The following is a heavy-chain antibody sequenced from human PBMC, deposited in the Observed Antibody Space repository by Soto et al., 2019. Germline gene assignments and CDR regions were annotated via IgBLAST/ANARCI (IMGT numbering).Heavy chain of an antibody. J-gene: IGHJ4*02. Sequence: LVKVSCKAAGYRISFYRVNWVRKTHEQGLEWMVWINPSDGNRNFAQKFEDRVTMTTATSTNTVFLELRSLKSDDTALYYCEGDSLRGYGISGFYSWVKGSMVTVFS. CDR3: EGDSLRGYGISGFYS. CDR1: GYRISFYR. CDR2: INPSDGNR. D-gene: IGHD3-3*02. V-gene: IGHV1-18*01.